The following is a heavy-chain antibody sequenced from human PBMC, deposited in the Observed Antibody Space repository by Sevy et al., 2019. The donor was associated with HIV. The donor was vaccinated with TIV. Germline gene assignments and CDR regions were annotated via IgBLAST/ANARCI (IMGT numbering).Heavy chain of an antibody. Sequence: GGSLRLSCAASGFTFTTYWMIWIRQAPGKGLEWLANINRDGTQKYYADSLKDRFTISRDNAENLLYLQMDSLRAEDTALYYCTRESSGPSVVDLWGQGTLVTVSS. V-gene: IGHV3-7*01. CDR2: INRDGTQK. CDR3: TRESSGPSVVDL. CDR1: GFTFTTYW. J-gene: IGHJ5*02. D-gene: IGHD3-22*01.